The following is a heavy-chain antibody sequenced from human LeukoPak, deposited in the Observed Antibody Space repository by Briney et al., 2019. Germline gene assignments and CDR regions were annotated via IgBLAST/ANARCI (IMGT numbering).Heavy chain of an antibody. CDR3: ARANFGFGELFVDY. CDR1: GYTFTSYD. Sequence: ASVKVSCKASGYTFTSYDINWVRQATGQGLEWMGWMNPNSGGTNYAQKFQGRVTMTRDTSISTAYMELSRLRSDDTAVYYCARANFGFGELFVDYWGQGTLVTVSS. V-gene: IGHV1-2*02. D-gene: IGHD3-10*01. J-gene: IGHJ4*02. CDR2: MNPNSGGT.